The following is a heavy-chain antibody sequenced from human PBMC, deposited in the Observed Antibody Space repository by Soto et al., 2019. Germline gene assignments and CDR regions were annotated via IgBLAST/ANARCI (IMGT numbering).Heavy chain of an antibody. CDR1: GGCISSSNW. CDR3: PRAWLELPRAYYGMDV. J-gene: IGHJ6*02. CDR2: IYHSGST. Sequence: SETLSLTCAVSGGCISSSNWWSWVRQPPGKGLEWIGEIYHSGSTNYNPSLKSRVTISVDKSKNQFSLKLSSVTAADTAVYYCPRAWLELPRAYYGMDVWGQGTTVPVSS. V-gene: IGHV4-4*02. D-gene: IGHD1-7*01.